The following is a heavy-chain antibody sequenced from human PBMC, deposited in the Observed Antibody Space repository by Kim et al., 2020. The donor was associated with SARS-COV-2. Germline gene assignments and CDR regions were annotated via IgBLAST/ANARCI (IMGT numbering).Heavy chain of an antibody. CDR3: AKDIFFGREGIAAAGTYFDY. CDR2: ISWNSGSI. CDR1: GFTFDDYA. J-gene: IGHJ4*02. V-gene: IGHV3-9*01. Sequence: GGSLRLSCAASGFTFDDYAMHWVRQAPGKGLEWVSGISWNSGSIGYADSVKGRFTISRDNAKNSLYLQMNSLRAEDTALYYCAKDIFFGREGIAAAGTYFDYWGQGTLVTVSS. D-gene: IGHD6-13*01.